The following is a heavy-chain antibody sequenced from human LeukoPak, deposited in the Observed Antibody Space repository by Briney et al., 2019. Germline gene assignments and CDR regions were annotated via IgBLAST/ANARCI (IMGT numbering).Heavy chain of an antibody. D-gene: IGHD1-26*01. V-gene: IGHV3-48*01. J-gene: IGHJ4*02. CDR3: AKETGYTGSYNADY. Sequence: PGGSLRLSCAAPGFTFSSYSMNWVRQAPRKGLEWVSYISSSSSTIYYADSVKGRFTISRDNAKNSLYLQMKSLRAEDTAVYYCAKETGYTGSYNADYWGQGTLVTVSS. CDR2: ISSSSSTI. CDR1: GFTFSSYS.